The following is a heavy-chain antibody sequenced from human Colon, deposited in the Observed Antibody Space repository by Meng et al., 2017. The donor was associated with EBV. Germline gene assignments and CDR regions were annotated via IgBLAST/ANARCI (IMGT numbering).Heavy chain of an antibody. D-gene: IGHD4-17*01. V-gene: IGHV4-34*10. CDR1: GWSFSGYY. CDR2: ISHSGST. Sequence: HVHLDESGPGLVMPSGTLSLPSAVYGWSFSGYYWSWIRQPPGKGLEWIGEISHSGSTNYNPSLKSRVTISLGTSKTQFSLRLSSVTAADTAVYYCARYRLQNDYGDQLYYFDYWGQGTLVTVSS. CDR3: ARYRLQNDYGDQLYYFDY. J-gene: IGHJ4*02.